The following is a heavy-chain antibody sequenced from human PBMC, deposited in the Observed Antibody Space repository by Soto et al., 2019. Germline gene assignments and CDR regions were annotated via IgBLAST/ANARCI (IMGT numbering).Heavy chain of an antibody. D-gene: IGHD2-15*01. CDR2: IIPIFGTA. CDR1: GGTFSSYA. Sequence: SVKVSCKASGGTFSSYAISWVRQAPGQGLEWMGGIIPIFGTANYAQKFQGRVTITADESTSTAYMELCSLISEDTAVYYCARGRLLGAFDIWGQGTMVTVSS. J-gene: IGHJ3*02. CDR3: ARGRLLGAFDI. V-gene: IGHV1-69*13.